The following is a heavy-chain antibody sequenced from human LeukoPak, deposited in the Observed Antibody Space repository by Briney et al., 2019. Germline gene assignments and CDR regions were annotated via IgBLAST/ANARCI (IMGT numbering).Heavy chain of an antibody. V-gene: IGHV1-46*01. Sequence: ASVKVSCKASGYTFTSYYMHWVRQAPGQGLEWMGIINPSGGSTNYAQKFQGRVTITTDESTSTAYMELSSLRSEDTAVYYCARVIYDFPTWGQGTLVTVSS. J-gene: IGHJ5*02. CDR2: INPSGGST. D-gene: IGHD3-3*01. CDR1: GYTFTSYY. CDR3: ARVIYDFPT.